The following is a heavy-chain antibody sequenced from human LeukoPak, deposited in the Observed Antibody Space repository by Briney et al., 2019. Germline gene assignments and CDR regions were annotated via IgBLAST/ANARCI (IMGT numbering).Heavy chain of an antibody. CDR3: ARGRYSSSWKDY. D-gene: IGHD6-13*01. CDR2: IGSDGNKK. V-gene: IGHV3-33*01. Sequence: PGRSLRLSCAASGFTFSSYAMHGVRQAPGKGLEWVALIGSDGNKKYYADSVKGRFSISRDNSHNTLYLQMNSLGVEDTPVYYCARGRYSSSWKDYWGQETLVTVSS. J-gene: IGHJ4*02. CDR1: GFTFSSYA.